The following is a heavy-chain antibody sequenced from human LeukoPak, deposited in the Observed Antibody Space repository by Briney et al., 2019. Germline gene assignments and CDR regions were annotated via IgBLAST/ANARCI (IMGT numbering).Heavy chain of an antibody. Sequence: GGSLRLSCAASGFTFSNYAMTWVRQAPGKGLEWVSAMSGSGGSIHYADSVKGRFTISRDNARNTLYLQMNSLRPNDTAVYYCAKGSQAVAHGGHFDYWGQGTLVTVSS. CDR1: GFTFSNYA. CDR3: AKGSQAVAHGGHFDY. J-gene: IGHJ4*02. D-gene: IGHD6-19*01. V-gene: IGHV3-23*01. CDR2: MSGSGGSI.